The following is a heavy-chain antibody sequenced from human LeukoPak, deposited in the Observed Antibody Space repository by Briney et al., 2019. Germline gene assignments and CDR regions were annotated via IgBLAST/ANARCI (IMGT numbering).Heavy chain of an antibody. CDR1: GFTFSSYS. Sequence: PGGSLRLSCAASGFTFSSYSMNWVRQAPGKGLEWVSSISSSSSYIYYADSVKGRFTISRDNSKNTLYLQMNSLRAEDTAVYYCARARASGYSSSWYYFDYWGQGTLVTVSS. CDR2: ISSSSSYI. D-gene: IGHD6-13*01. V-gene: IGHV3-21*04. J-gene: IGHJ4*02. CDR3: ARARASGYSSSWYYFDY.